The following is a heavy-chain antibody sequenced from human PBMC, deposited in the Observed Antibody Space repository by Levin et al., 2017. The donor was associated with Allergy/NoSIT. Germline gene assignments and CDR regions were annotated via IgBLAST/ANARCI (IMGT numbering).Heavy chain of an antibody. CDR3: ARGVRDYGDYYFDY. J-gene: IGHJ4*02. CDR2: IYHSGST. D-gene: IGHD4-17*01. V-gene: IGHV4-30-2*01. Sequence: SETLSLTCAVSGGSISSGGYSWSWIRQPPGKGLEWIGYIYHSGSTYYNPSLKSRVTISVDRSKNQFSLKLSSVTAADTAVYYCARGVRDYGDYYFDYWGQGTLVTVSS. CDR1: GGSISSGGYS.